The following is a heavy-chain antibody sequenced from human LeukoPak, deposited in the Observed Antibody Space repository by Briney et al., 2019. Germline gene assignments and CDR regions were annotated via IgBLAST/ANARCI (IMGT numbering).Heavy chain of an antibody. CDR1: GFTFSSYA. Sequence: PGGSLRLPCAASGFTFSSYAMSWVRQAPGKGLEWVSGISGSGGSTYYAESVKGRLTISRDNSKNTLYLQMHSLRAEDTAVYYCARQLDPNDYWGQGTLVTVSS. V-gene: IGHV3-23*01. CDR2: ISGSGGST. CDR3: ARQLDPNDY. J-gene: IGHJ4*02. D-gene: IGHD1-1*01.